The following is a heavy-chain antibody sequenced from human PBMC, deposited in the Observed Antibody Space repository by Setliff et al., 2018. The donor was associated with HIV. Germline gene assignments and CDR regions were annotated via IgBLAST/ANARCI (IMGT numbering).Heavy chain of an antibody. V-gene: IGHV1-46*01. J-gene: IGHJ3*02. CDR1: GYTFTSYY. D-gene: IGHD3-10*01. Sequence: ASVKVSCKASGYTFTSYYIHWVRQAPGQGLEWMGIINPSGGSTNYAQKFQDRVTMTRDTSTTTVYMDLRSLRSEDTAVYYCARARGMLSDFDIWGQGTMVTVSS. CDR2: INPSGGST. CDR3: ARARGMLSDFDI.